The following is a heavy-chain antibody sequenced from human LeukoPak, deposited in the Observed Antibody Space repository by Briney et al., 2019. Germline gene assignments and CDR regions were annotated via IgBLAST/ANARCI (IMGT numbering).Heavy chain of an antibody. V-gene: IGHV3-9*01. CDR1: GFTFDDYD. Sequence: SLRLPCAASGFTFDDYDVLWVRHAPGKGLEWVSGFSWNSGSIGYADSVKGRFTISRDNSKNTLYLQMNSLRVEDTAVYYCAKDRGIISDYWGQGTLVTVSS. CDR2: FSWNSGSI. CDR3: AKDRGIISDY. D-gene: IGHD3-10*01. J-gene: IGHJ4*02.